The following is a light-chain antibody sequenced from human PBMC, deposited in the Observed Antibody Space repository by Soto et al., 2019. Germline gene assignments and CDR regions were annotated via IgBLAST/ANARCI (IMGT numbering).Light chain of an antibody. CDR3: SSYTISSTRV. CDR2: DVN. Sequence: QSVLTQPASVSGSPGQSITISCTGTSSDVGGSTYVSWYQQHPGKAPKLMIYDVNHRPSGVSNRFSGSKSGNTASLAISGLQAEDEADYYCSSYTISSTRVFGGGTK. CDR1: SSDVGGSTY. J-gene: IGLJ3*02. V-gene: IGLV2-14*03.